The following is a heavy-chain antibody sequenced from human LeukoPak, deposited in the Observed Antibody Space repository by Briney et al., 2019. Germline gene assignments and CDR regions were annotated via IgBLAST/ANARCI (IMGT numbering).Heavy chain of an antibody. CDR1: GFTFSTYA. CDR3: AKDLRYYGSAPFYGMDV. V-gene: IGHV3-23*01. J-gene: IGHJ6*02. D-gene: IGHD3-10*01. Sequence: PGGSLRLSCAASGFTFSTYAMSWVRQAPGKGLEWVSTLSGSDVSTYYADSVKGRFTTSRDNSKNTLYLQMHSLRAEDTAVYYCAKDLRYYGSAPFYGMDVWGQGTTVTVSS. CDR2: LSGSDVST.